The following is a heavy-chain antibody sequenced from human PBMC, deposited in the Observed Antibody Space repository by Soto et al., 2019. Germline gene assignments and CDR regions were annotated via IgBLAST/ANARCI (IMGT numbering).Heavy chain of an antibody. V-gene: IGHV3-66*04. CDR2: IYSGGRT. CDR3: ARQFSD. J-gene: IGHJ4*02. Sequence: EVQLVESGGGLVQPGRSLRLSCAASGFSVNSNYMSWVRQAPGKGPEWVSVIYSGGRTYYSDSVKGRFTISRDNSKNTLYRQMNSRRAEDTAVYYCARQFSDWGQGALVSVSS. CDR1: GFSVNSNY.